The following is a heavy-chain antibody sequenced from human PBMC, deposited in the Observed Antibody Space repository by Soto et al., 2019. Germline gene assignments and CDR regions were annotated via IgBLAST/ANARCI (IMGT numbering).Heavy chain of an antibody. D-gene: IGHD3-9*01. V-gene: IGHV3-23*01. CDR2: ISPTGNT. CDR3: AKDPSTGHADL. J-gene: IGHJ5*02. CDR1: TGYA. Sequence: GGSLRLSCTALTGYAMSWVRRGPGKVLEWISTISPTGNTHYADSVEGRFTISRDDSKNTFYLQMNNLRADDTGVYYCAKDPSTGHADLWGQGILVTVSS.